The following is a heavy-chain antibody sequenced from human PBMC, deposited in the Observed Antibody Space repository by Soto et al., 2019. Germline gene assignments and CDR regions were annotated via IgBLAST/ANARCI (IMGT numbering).Heavy chain of an antibody. CDR2: IIPIFGTA. J-gene: IGHJ6*02. CDR1: GGTFSSYA. V-gene: IGHV1-69*13. D-gene: IGHD2-15*01. CDR3: ASCSGGSCYYYYGMDV. Sequence: SVKVSCKASGGTFSSYAISWVRQAPGQGLEWMGGIIPIFGTANYAQKFQGRVTITADESTSTAYMELSSLRSEDTAVYYCASCSGGSCYYYYGMDVWGQGTTVTVSS.